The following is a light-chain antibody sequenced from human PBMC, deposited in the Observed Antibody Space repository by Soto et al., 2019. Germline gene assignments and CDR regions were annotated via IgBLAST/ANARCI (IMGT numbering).Light chain of an antibody. V-gene: IGKV1-33*01. CDR1: QDSSNY. CDR3: QQYDNRPPLP. CDR2: DAS. J-gene: IGKJ4*01. Sequence: DIQMTQSPSSLSASVGDRVTITCQASQDSSNYLNWYQQKPGKAPKLLIYDASNLETGVPSRFSGSGSGTDFTFTISSLQPEDIATYYCQQYDNRPPLPFGGGTKVEIK.